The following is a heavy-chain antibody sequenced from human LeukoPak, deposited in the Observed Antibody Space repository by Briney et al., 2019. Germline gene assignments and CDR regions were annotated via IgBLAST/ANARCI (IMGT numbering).Heavy chain of an antibody. V-gene: IGHV1-69*05. CDR3: ARDTRDTAQPFDY. CDR2: IIPIFGTA. D-gene: IGHD5-18*01. J-gene: IGHJ4*02. CDR1: GGTFSSYA. Sequence: GASVKVSCKASGGTFSSYAISWVRQAPGQGLEWMGGIIPIFGTANYAQKFQGRVTITTDESTSTAYMELSSLRSEDTAVYYCARDTRDTAQPFDYWGQGTLVTVSS.